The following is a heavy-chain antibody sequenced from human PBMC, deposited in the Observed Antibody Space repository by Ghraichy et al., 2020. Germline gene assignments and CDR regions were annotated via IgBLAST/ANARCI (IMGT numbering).Heavy chain of an antibody. D-gene: IGHD5-12*01. CDR1: GYTFTGYY. CDR2: INPNSGGT. J-gene: IGHJ4*02. CDR3: ARDRGGYDPYFDY. Sequence: ASVKVSCKASGYTFTGYYMHWVRQAPGQGLEWMGWINPNSGGTNYAQKFQGRVTMTRDTSISTAYMELSRLRSDDTAVYYCARDRGGYDPYFDYWGQGTLVTVYS. V-gene: IGHV1-2*02.